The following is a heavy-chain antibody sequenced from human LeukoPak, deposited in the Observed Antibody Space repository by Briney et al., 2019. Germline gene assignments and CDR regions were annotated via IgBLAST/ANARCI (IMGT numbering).Heavy chain of an antibody. CDR3: AHRLQQSSGWNYGKFDY. CDR1: GFSLTTNGVG. Sequence: ESGPTLVKPTESLTLTCTFSGFSLTTNGVGVGWIRQPPGKALEWLALNPSDDDKRYNPSLRSRLTITKDTSSNQVVLIMTNMDPVDTGTYYCAHRLQQSSGWNYGKFDYWGQGTLVTVSS. CDR2: NPSDDDK. V-gene: IGHV2-5*02. D-gene: IGHD1-7*01. J-gene: IGHJ4*02.